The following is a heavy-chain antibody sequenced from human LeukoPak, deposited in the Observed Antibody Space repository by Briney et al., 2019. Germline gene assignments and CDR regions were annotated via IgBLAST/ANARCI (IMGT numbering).Heavy chain of an antibody. D-gene: IGHD3-10*01. CDR2: ISDGGGSR. CDR3: AKRGVVIRAVIIVGFHKEAYYFDY. CDR1: GITLSNYG. V-gene: IGHV3-23*01. J-gene: IGHJ4*02. Sequence: GGSLRPSCAVSGITLSNYGMSWVRQAPGKGLEWVAGISDGGGSRNYADSVKGRFTISRDNPKNTLYLQMNSLRAEDTAVYFCAKRGVVIRAVIIVGFHKEAYYFDYWGQGALVTVSS.